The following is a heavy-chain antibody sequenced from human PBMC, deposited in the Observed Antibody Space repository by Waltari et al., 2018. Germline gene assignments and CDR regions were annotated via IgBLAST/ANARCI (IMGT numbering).Heavy chain of an antibody. CDR1: GYSISSGYF. Sequence: QVQLQESGPGLVKPSETLSLTCTVSGYSISSGYFWRWPRPPTGQGLAWIGSIYHSGSTYYNPSLKSRVTISVDTSKNQFSLKLSSVTAADTAVYYCAVGYCSSTSCSLGDYWGQGTLVTVSS. V-gene: IGHV4-38-2*02. J-gene: IGHJ4*02. CDR3: AVGYCSSTSCSLGDY. CDR2: IYHSGST. D-gene: IGHD2-2*01.